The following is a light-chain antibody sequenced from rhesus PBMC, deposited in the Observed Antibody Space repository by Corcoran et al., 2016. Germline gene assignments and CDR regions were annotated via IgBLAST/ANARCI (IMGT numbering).Light chain of an antibody. CDR2: KAS. CDR3: QQYSSSPFT. Sequence: DIQMTQSPSSLSASVGDTVTITCRASQSISSWLAWYQQKPGKSRKLLIYKASSLQSGVPSRFSGSGSGTDFPLTSSSLQSEDFATYYCQQYSSSPFTFGPGTKRDIK. V-gene: IGKV1-22*01. J-gene: IGKJ3*01. CDR1: QSISSW.